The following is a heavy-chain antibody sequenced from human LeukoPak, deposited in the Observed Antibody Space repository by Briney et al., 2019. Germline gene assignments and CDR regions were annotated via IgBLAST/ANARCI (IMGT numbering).Heavy chain of an antibody. D-gene: IGHD1-26*01. CDR1: GYSISSGYY. Sequence: SETLSLTCVVSGYSISSGYYWGWIRQPPGKGLEWIASIYHSGSTYYNPSLKSRVTISVDTSNNQFSLKLSSMAAADTAVYYCATTRVGFSYFDYWGQGTLVTVSS. V-gene: IGHV4-38-2*01. J-gene: IGHJ4*02. CDR2: IYHSGST. CDR3: ATTRVGFSYFDY.